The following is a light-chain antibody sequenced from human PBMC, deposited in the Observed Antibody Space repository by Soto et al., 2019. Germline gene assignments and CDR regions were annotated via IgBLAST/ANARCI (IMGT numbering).Light chain of an antibody. CDR2: GAS. V-gene: IGKV3-15*01. CDR1: QSVSSN. Sequence: EIVMTQSPATLSVSPGERATLSCRASQSVSSNLAWYQQKPGQAPRLLIYGASTRATGIPARFSGSGSGTEFTLTHSGLQSEDFAVYYCQQYNNWPYTFGQGTKLEIK. CDR3: QQYNNWPYT. J-gene: IGKJ2*01.